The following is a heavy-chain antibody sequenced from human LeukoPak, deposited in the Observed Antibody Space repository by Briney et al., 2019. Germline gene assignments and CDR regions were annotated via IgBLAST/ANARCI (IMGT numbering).Heavy chain of an antibody. Sequence: GGSLRLSCAASGFTVSTNYMSWVRQAPGKGLEWVSLIYSASSTYYADSVKGRFTISRDNSKNTLYLQMNSLRAEDTAMYYCARGLASSTGWEFDYWGQGTLVTVSS. V-gene: IGHV3-53*01. CDR2: IYSASST. CDR1: GFTVSTNY. CDR3: ARGLASSTGWEFDY. J-gene: IGHJ4*02. D-gene: IGHD6-19*01.